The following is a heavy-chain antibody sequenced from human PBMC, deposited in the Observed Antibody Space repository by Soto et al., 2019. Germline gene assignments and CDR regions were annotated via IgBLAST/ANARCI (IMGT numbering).Heavy chain of an antibody. V-gene: IGHV1-69*06. D-gene: IGHD2-21*02. CDR2: IIPIFGTA. J-gene: IGHJ6*02. CDR1: GGTFSSYA. Sequence: QVQLVQSGAEVKKPGSSVKVSCKASGGTFSSYAISWVRQAPGQGLEWMGGIIPIFGTANYAQKFQGRVTITADKSTSTAYMELSSLRSEDTAVYYCAREARADCGGDCYPSLRHYYDYYGMDVWGQGTTVTVS. CDR3: AREARADCGGDCYPSLRHYYDYYGMDV.